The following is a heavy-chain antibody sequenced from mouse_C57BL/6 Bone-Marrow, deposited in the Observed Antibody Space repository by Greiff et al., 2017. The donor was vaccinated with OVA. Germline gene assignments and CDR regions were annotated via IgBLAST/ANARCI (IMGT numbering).Heavy chain of an antibody. CDR3: ARDATYMDY. V-gene: IGHV7-1*01. CDR1: GFTFSDFY. CDR2: SRNKANDYTT. J-gene: IGHJ4*01. Sequence: DVKLVESGGGLVQSGRSLRLSCATSGFTFSDFYMEWVRQAPGKGLEWIAASRNKANDYTTEYSASVKGRFIVSRDTSQSILYLQMNALRAEDTAIYYCARDATYMDYWGQGTSVTVSS. D-gene: IGHD5-1*01.